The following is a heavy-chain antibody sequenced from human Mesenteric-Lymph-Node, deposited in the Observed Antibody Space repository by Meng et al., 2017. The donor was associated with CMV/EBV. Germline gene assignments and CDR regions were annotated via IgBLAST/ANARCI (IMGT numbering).Heavy chain of an antibody. D-gene: IGHD3-22*01. CDR3: AIGRVVIFDS. V-gene: IGHV1-8*03. Sequence: VSCKAFGYSFSDFDIHWLRQVTGQGLEWMGWMNPGSGKTDYAPKFQGRVTLTKDTSISTAYMELSSLRSEDTAVYYCAIGRVVIFDSWGQGTLVTVS. CDR1: GYSFSDFD. J-gene: IGHJ4*02. CDR2: MNPGSGKT.